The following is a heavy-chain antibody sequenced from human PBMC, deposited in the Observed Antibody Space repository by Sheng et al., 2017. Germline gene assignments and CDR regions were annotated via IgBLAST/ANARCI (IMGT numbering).Heavy chain of an antibody. CDR2: ISSSSSYT. V-gene: IGHV3-11*05. Sequence: QVQLVESGGGLVKPGGSLRLSCAASGFTFSDYYMSWIRQAPGKGLEWVSYISSSSSYTNYADSVKGRFTISRDNAKNSLYLQMNSLRAEDTAVYYCARRVLAAAGLWDYWGQGTLVTVSS. D-gene: IGHD6-13*01. J-gene: IGHJ4*02. CDR3: ARRVLAAAGLWDY. CDR1: GFTFSDYY.